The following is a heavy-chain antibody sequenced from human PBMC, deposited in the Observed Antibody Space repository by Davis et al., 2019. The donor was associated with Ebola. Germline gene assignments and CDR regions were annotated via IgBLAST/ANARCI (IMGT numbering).Heavy chain of an antibody. Sequence: AASVKVSCKASGGTFSTYSISWVRQAPGQGLEWMGRIIPILGIANYAQKFQGRVTITADKSTSTAYMELDSLRFEDTAVYYCAIIGIGSAPDYWGQGTLVTVSS. J-gene: IGHJ4*02. D-gene: IGHD2-15*01. CDR2: IIPILGIA. CDR1: GGTFSTYS. V-gene: IGHV1-69*02. CDR3: AIIGIGSAPDY.